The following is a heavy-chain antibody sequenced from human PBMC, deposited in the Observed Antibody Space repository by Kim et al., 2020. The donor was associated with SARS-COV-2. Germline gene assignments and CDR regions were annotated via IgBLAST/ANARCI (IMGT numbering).Heavy chain of an antibody. V-gene: IGHV4-30-2*04. Sequence: TYYNPSRKSRVTISVDTSKNQFSLKLSSVTAADTAVYYCARQNYYYGMDVWGQGTTVTVSS. CDR2: T. CDR3: ARQNYYYGMDV. J-gene: IGHJ6*02.